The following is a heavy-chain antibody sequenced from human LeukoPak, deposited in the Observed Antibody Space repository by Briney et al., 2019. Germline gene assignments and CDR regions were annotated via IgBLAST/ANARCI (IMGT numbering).Heavy chain of an antibody. J-gene: IGHJ4*02. CDR1: GFTVRSNY. CDR3: ARGPYDSSWGLCYFDY. D-gene: IGHD3-22*01. V-gene: IGHV3-53*01. Sequence: PGGSLRLSCAVSGFTVRSNYMSWVRQAPGKGLEWVSLIYSGGSTYYADSVKGRFTISRDNAKNSLYLQMNSLRAEDTAVYYCARGPYDSSWGLCYFDYWGQGNLVTVSS. CDR2: IYSGGST.